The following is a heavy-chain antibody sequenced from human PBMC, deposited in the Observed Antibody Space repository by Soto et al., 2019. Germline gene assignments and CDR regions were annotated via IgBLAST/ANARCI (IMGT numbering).Heavy chain of an antibody. CDR1: GYTFTSYY. Sequence: ASVKVSCKASGYTFTSYYMHWVRQAPGQGLDWMGIINHSGGSTSYAQKFQGRVTMTRETSTSTVYMELSSLRSEDTAVYYCARIRRSPYCGGDCYPTWGQGTLVTVSS. D-gene: IGHD2-21*02. V-gene: IGHV1-46*01. J-gene: IGHJ5*02. CDR3: ARIRRSPYCGGDCYPT. CDR2: INHSGGST.